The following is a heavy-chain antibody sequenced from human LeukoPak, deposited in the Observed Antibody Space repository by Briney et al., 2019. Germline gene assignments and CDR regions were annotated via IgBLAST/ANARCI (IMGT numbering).Heavy chain of an antibody. CDR2: INPNSGGT. CDR3: ARGGGITMVRGVIPYFDY. V-gene: IGHV1-2*02. D-gene: IGHD3-10*01. CDR1: GYTFTGYY. Sequence: ASVKVSCKASGYTFTGYYMHWVRQAPGQGLAWMGWINPNSGGTNYAQKFQGRVTMTRDTSISTAYMELSRLRSDDTAVYYCARGGGITMVRGVIPYFDYWGQGTLVTVSS. J-gene: IGHJ4*02.